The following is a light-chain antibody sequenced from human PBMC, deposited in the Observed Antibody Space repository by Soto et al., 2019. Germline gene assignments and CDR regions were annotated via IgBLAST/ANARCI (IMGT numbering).Light chain of an antibody. CDR1: QGINTW. Sequence: DIQMTQSPSSVSAFVGDRVTITCRASQGINTWLAWYQQKPGKAPKLLMYSASILHTGVSSRFTGGDSGTEFTLTINSLQPEDFATYYCQQSDTLPITFGGGTKVEI. CDR2: SAS. V-gene: IGKV1-12*01. CDR3: QQSDTLPIT. J-gene: IGKJ4*01.